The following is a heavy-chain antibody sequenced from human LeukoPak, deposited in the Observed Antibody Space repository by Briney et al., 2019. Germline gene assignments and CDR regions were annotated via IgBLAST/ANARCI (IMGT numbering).Heavy chain of an antibody. J-gene: IGHJ5*02. CDR2: IYPGDSDT. D-gene: IGHD3-10*01. Sequence: GESLKISCKGSGYSFTSYWIGWVRQMPGKGLEWTGIIYPGDSDTRYSPSFQGQVTISADKSISAAYLQWSSLKASDTAMYYCARGYGSGSYSHPINWFDPWGQGTLVTVSS. CDR1: GYSFTSYW. V-gene: IGHV5-51*01. CDR3: ARGYGSGSYSHPINWFDP.